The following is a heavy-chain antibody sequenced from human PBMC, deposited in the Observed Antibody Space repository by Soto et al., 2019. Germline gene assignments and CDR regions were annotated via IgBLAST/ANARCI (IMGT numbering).Heavy chain of an antibody. D-gene: IGHD5-18*01. V-gene: IGHV4-39*01. CDR2: IYYSGST. J-gene: IGHJ4*02. CDR1: GGSISSSSYY. CDR3: ARHYGYEVFDY. Sequence: SETLSLTCTVSGGSISSSSYYWGWIRQPPGKGLEWIGSIYYSGSTYYNPSLKSRVTISVDTSKNQFSLKLSSVTAADTAVYYYARHYGYEVFDYWGQGTLVTVSS.